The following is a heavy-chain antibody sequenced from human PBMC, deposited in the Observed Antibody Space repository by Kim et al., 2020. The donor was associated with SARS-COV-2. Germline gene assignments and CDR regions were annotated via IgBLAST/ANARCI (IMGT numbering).Heavy chain of an antibody. V-gene: IGHV3-23*01. CDR2: ISAGSGDIT. CDR1: GFTFSTFG. D-gene: IGHD1-26*01. J-gene: IGHJ6*02. CDR3: AKCGTPVGGSTCYSYGMDV. Sequence: GGSLRLSCAASGFTFSTFGMTWVRQAPGKGLEWVSVISAGSGDITYYADSVKGRFTISRDNSKNMLHLQLNSLRAEDTAVYYCAKCGTPVGGSTCYSYGMDVWGQGTTVTVSS.